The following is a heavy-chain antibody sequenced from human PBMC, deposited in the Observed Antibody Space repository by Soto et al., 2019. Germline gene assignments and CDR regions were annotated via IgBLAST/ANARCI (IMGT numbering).Heavy chain of an antibody. CDR3: ARHRRGSAPVVHY. V-gene: IGHV3-23*01. CDR1: RFTFSIYA. J-gene: IGHJ4*02. D-gene: IGHD2-2*01. CDR2: ISGSGDST. Sequence: PGGSLRLSCAASRFTFSIYAMSWVRQAPGKGLEWVSAISGSGDSTYYADSVKGRFTISRDNSKNTLYLQMSSLRAEDTAVYYCARHRRGSAPVVHYWGQEILFNVS.